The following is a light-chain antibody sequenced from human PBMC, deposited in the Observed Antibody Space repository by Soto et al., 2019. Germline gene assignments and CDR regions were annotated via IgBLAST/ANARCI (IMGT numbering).Light chain of an antibody. J-gene: IGKJ5*01. CDR3: QQYDNWPPT. CDR2: GAS. Sequence: EIVMTQSPATLSVSPGERATLSCRASQSVDGYLAWYQQKPGQAPRLLIYGASTRATGVTARFRGGGSGTEFTLTISSLQSEDFVVYYCQQYDNWPPTFVQGTRLDSK. CDR1: QSVDGY. V-gene: IGKV3-15*01.